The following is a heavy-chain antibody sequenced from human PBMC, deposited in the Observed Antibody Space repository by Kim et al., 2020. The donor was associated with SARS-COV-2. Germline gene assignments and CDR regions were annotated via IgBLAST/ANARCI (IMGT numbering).Heavy chain of an antibody. CDR1: GFPFSTYA. Sequence: GGSLRLSCAASGFPFSTYAMNWVRQAPGKGLEWVSSITGSGDSTHYADSVKGRFTISRDNYKNTVYLQMNSLGAEDTAVYYCAKVWGGWSFDGWGQGSLVTVSS. CDR3: AKVWGGWSFDG. CDR2: ITGSGDST. D-gene: IGHD6-19*01. V-gene: IGHV3-23*01. J-gene: IGHJ4*02.